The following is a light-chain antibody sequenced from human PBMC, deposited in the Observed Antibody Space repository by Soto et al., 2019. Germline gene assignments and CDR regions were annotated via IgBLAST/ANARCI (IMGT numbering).Light chain of an antibody. CDR3: QQFNNYPHSLT. J-gene: IGKJ4*01. CDR1: QGISSA. Sequence: AIQLTQSPSSLSASVGDRVTITCRASQGISSALAWYQQKPGKAPKLLIYDASSLESGVPSRFSSSGSGTDFTLTISSLQPEDFATYYCQQFNNYPHSLTFGGGTKVEIK. V-gene: IGKV1D-13*01. CDR2: DAS.